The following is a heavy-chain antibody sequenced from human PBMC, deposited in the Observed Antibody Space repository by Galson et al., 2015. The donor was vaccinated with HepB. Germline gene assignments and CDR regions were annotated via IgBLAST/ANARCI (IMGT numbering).Heavy chain of an antibody. J-gene: IGHJ4*02. V-gene: IGHV3-30*02. CDR3: AKVEHPPRLFGELPGFDY. CDR1: GFTFSSYG. CDR2: IRYDGSNK. D-gene: IGHD3-10*01. Sequence: SLRLSCAASGFTFSSYGMHWVRQAPGKGLEWVAFIRYDGSNKYYADSVKGRFTISRDNSKNTLYLQMNSLRAEGTAVYYCAKVEHPPRLFGELPGFDYWGQGTLVTVSS.